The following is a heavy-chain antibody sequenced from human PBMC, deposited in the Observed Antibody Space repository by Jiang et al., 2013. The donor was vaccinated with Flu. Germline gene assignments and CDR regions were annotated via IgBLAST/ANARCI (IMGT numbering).Heavy chain of an antibody. Sequence: GLVKPSETLSPHLRCLWWVLQWLLLELDPPAPGKGLEWIGEINHSGSTNYNPSLKSRVTISVDTSKNQFSLKLSSVTAADTAVYYCARGRGYSYGRVSNWFDPWGQGTLVTVSS. D-gene: IGHD5-18*01. CDR2: INHSGST. CDR1: WVLQWLL. CDR3: ARGRGYSYGRVSNWFDP. J-gene: IGHJ5*02. V-gene: IGHV4-34*01.